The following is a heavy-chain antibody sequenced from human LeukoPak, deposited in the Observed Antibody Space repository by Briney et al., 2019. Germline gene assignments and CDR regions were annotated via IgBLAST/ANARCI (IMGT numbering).Heavy chain of an antibody. D-gene: IGHD1-26*01. V-gene: IGHV3-30*02. CDR2: IQDEGISK. J-gene: IGHJ4*01. CDR3: AKARDSANYYFDS. Sequence: SGGSLRLFCPGSAFPFRIYDMHWVRQPPGKGTEWLAYIQDEGISKNYGDSVNGRFDISRDSSKNTVYLDMASLTVADTALYYCAKARDSANYYFDSWGHGTLVIVCS. CDR1: AFPFRIYD.